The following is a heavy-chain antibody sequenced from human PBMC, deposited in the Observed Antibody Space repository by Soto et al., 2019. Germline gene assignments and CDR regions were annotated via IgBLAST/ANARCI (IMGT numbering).Heavy chain of an antibody. Sequence: QVHLVQSGAEVKKPGASVKVSCKGSGYGFTTYGITWVRQAPGQGLEWMAWISAHNGHTNYAQKVQGRVTVTRDTSSSTAYMELRSLRYDDTAVYYCARGRYGDYWGQGALVTVSS. CDR1: GYGFTTYG. CDR2: ISAHNGHT. CDR3: ARGRYGDY. J-gene: IGHJ4*02. D-gene: IGHD1-1*01. V-gene: IGHV1-18*01.